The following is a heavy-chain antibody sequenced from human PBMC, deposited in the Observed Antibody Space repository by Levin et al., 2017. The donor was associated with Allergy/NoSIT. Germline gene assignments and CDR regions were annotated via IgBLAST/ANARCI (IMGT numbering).Heavy chain of an antibody. CDR3: AKVGPPSSGWPWGREYYGMDV. CDR2: ISAYNGNT. CDR1: GYTFTSYG. J-gene: IGHJ6*02. Sequence: GASVKVSCKASGYTFTSYGISWVRQAPGQGLEWMGWISAYNGNTNYAQKLQGRVTMTTDTSTSTAYMELRSLRSDDTAVYYCAKVGPPSSGWPWGREYYGMDVWGQGTTVTVSS. D-gene: IGHD6-19*01. V-gene: IGHV1-18*01.